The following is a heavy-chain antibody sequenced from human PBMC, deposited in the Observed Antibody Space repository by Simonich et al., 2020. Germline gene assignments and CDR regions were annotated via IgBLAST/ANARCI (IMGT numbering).Heavy chain of an antibody. V-gene: IGHV1-2*02. CDR2: INPNSGGT. CDR1: GYTFTGYY. CDR3: ARVSGGTAMVTSTFDI. J-gene: IGHJ3*02. Sequence: QVQLVQSGAEVKKPGASVKVSCKASGYTFTGYYMNWVRQAPGQGLEWMGWINPNSGGTNYAQKFQGRVTRTRDTSISTAYMELSRLRSDDTAVYYCARVSGGTAMVTSTFDIWGQGTMVTVSS. D-gene: IGHD5-18*01.